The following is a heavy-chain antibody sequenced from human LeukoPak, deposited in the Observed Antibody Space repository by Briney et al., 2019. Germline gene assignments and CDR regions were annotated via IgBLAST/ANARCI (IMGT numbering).Heavy chain of an antibody. D-gene: IGHD3-10*01. Sequence: ASVKVSCKASGGTFSSYAISWVRQAPGQGLEWMGGIIPIFGTANYAQKFQGRVTITADESTSTAYMELSSLRSEDTAVYYCARAGYYGSGSYLDYWGQGTLVTVSS. CDR3: ARAGYYGSGSYLDY. CDR1: GGTFSSYA. CDR2: IIPIFGTA. J-gene: IGHJ4*02. V-gene: IGHV1-69*13.